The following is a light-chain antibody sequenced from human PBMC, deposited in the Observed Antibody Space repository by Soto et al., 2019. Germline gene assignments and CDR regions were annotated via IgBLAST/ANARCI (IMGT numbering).Light chain of an antibody. CDR1: QSVSSSY. CDR2: GPS. Sequence: EILLTQSPGTLSLSPGERATLSCRASQSVSSSYLAWYQQKPGQAPRLLIYGPSSSATGIPDRFSGSGSGTDFTLTISRLGPEDFAVYYCQQYGSLPWTFGQGTKVEI. CDR3: QQYGSLPWT. J-gene: IGKJ1*01. V-gene: IGKV3-20*01.